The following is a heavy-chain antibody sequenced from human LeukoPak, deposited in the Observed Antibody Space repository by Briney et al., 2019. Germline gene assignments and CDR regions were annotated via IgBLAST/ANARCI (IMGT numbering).Heavy chain of an antibody. D-gene: IGHD3-3*01. Sequence: GGSLRLSCAASGFTFSSYAMHWVRQAPGKGLEWVAVISYDGSNKYYADSVKGRFTISRDNSKNTLYLQMNSLRAEDTAVYYCARASGKDFWSGYYTPEMDVWGQGTTVTVSS. CDR1: GFTFSSYA. J-gene: IGHJ6*02. CDR3: ARASGKDFWSGYYTPEMDV. V-gene: IGHV3-30*04. CDR2: ISYDGSNK.